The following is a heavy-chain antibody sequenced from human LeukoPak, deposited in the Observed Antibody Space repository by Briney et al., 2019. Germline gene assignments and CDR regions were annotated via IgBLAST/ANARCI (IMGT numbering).Heavy chain of an antibody. V-gene: IGHV3-9*01. Sequence: GGSLRLSCAASGFTFDDYAMHWVRQAPGKGLEWVSGISWNSGSIAYADSVKGRFTISRDNAKNSLYLQMNSLRAEDTALYYCAKGFVRGLRYFDWLLPYWGQGILVTVSS. J-gene: IGHJ4*02. CDR3: AKGFVRGLRYFDWLLPY. CDR2: ISWNSGSI. CDR1: GFTFDDYA. D-gene: IGHD3-9*01.